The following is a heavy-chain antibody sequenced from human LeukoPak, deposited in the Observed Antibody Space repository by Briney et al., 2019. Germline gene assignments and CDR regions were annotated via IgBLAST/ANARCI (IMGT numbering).Heavy chain of an antibody. CDR2: IHTSGST. CDR3: ARGYYDTSAYSNPFDF. D-gene: IGHD3-22*01. Sequence: SETQSLTCTVSGDSISNYYWSWIRQTPGKGLEWIGYIHTSGSTYYNPSLKSRVTISVDTSKNQFSLKLSSVTAADTAVYFCARGYYDTSAYSNPFDFWGQGTLVTVSS. V-gene: IGHV4-4*09. CDR1: GDSISNYY. J-gene: IGHJ4*02.